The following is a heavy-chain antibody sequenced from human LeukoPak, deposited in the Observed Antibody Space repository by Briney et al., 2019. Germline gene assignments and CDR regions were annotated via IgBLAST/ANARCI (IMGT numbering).Heavy chain of an antibody. D-gene: IGHD3-22*01. V-gene: IGHV3-21*01. CDR3: ARGSDYYYDSSSVDF. J-gene: IGHJ4*02. CDR2: ISRSGSYI. CDR1: GFTFNNFA. Sequence: GGSLRLSCAASGFTFNNFAMNWVRQAPGKGLEWVSSISRSGSYIYYAKSVRSRSTISRDNAQNSLYLQMNSLRAEDTAVYYCARGSDYYYDSSSVDFWGQGTLVTVSS.